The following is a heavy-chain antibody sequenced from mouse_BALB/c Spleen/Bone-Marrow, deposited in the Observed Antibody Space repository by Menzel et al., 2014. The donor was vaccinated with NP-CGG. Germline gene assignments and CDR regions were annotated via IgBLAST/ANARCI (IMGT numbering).Heavy chain of an antibody. D-gene: IGHD4-1*01. J-gene: IGHJ2*01. CDR1: GYTFTSSW. Sequence: QVQLQQSGSVLVRPGASVKLSCKASGYTFTSSWMHSAKQRPGQGLEWIGEIHPNSGNTNYNEKFKGKATLTVDTSSSTAYVDLSSLTSEDSAVYYCARSGFDYWGQGTTLTVSS. CDR2: IHPNSGNT. CDR3: ARSGFDY. V-gene: IGHV1S130*01.